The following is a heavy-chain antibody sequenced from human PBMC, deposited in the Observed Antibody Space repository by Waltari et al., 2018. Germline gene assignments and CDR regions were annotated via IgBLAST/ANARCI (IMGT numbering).Heavy chain of an antibody. Sequence: QVQLQESGPGLVKPSETLSLTCTVSGGSISSYYWSWIRQPPGKGLEWIGYIYYSGSTNYNPSLKSRVTISVDTSKNQFSLKLSSVTAADTAVYYCATCSSYYYYYMDVWGKGTTVTISS. J-gene: IGHJ6*03. CDR3: ATCSSYYYYYMDV. V-gene: IGHV4-59*01. CDR2: IYYSGST. CDR1: GGSISSYY. D-gene: IGHD6-6*01.